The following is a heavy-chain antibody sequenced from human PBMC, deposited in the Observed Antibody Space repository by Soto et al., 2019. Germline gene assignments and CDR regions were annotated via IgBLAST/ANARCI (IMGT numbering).Heavy chain of an antibody. V-gene: IGHV1-69*19. CDR2: ISPMFGAA. CDR1: GGTFNTYA. D-gene: IGHD3-10*01. J-gene: IGHJ4*02. Sequence: QAQLVQSGAEMKKPGSSVKVSCQSSGGTFNTYAMNWVRQAPGQGPEWMGDISPMFGAANYAPKLQGRVTITADESTGTSYMQLSSLTSEDTALYFCAREVQVHTPAFVYWGQGTLVTVSS. CDR3: AREVQVHTPAFVY.